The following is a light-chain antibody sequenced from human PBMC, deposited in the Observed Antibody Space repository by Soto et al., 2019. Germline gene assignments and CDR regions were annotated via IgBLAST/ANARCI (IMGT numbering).Light chain of an antibody. CDR2: DAS. J-gene: IGKJ4*01. CDR3: QQYGGSPLVT. V-gene: IGKV3-20*01. Sequence: EIVLTQSPGTLSLSPGERATLSCRASQSVANNYLAWYQQKPGQTPRLLIYDASSRATDIPDRFSGSGSGTDFTLTISRLEPEDFAVYYCQQYGGSPLVTFGGGTRVEIK. CDR1: QSVANNY.